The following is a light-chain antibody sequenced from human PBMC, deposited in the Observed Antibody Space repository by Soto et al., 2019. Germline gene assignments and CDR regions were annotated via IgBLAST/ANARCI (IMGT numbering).Light chain of an antibody. Sequence: EIVLTQSPGTLSLSPGERATLSCRASQTVNSDYLTWYQQKPGQAPRLLIYAASSGATGIPDRFSGSGSETDFTLTIDRLEPEDFEVYYCQYYGNSRITFGQGTRLDIX. J-gene: IGKJ5*01. V-gene: IGKV3-20*01. CDR3: QYYGNSRIT. CDR1: QTVNSDY. CDR2: AAS.